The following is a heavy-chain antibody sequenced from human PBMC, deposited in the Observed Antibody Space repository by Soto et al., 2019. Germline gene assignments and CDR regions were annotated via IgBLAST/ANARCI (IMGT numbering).Heavy chain of an antibody. CDR1: GFTFSSYS. J-gene: IGHJ4*02. CDR3: ARVLRYFDWTLDY. CDR2: ISSSSSYI. Sequence: PGGSLRLSCAASGFTFSSYSMNWVRQAPGKGLEWVSSISSSSSYIYYADSVKGRFTISRDNAKNSLYLQMNSLRAEDTAVYYCARVLRYFDWTLDYWGQGTLVTVSS. V-gene: IGHV3-21*01. D-gene: IGHD3-9*01.